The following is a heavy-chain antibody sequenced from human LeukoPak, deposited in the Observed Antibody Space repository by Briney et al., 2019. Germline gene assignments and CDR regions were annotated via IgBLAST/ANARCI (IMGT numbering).Heavy chain of an antibody. V-gene: IGHV3-23*01. Sequence: GGSLRLSCAGSGFTFSNYPISWVRQAPGKGLEWVSAITGSGDSTYYADSVKGRFTISRDNSRNTLFLEMSSLRADDTAMYYCVRDNPRCCGVVPANIDDLWGQGTLVTVSS. J-gene: IGHJ5*02. D-gene: IGHD2-21*02. CDR1: GFTFSNYP. CDR2: ITGSGDST. CDR3: VRDNPRCCGVVPANIDDL.